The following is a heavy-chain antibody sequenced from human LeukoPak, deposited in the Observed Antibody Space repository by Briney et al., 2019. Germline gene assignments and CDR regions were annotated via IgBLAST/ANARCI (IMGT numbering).Heavy chain of an antibody. V-gene: IGHV3-53*01. J-gene: IGHJ6*03. CDR1: GFTVSSNY. CDR2: IYNDGTT. CDR3: AREICGGSCNPPSYMDV. Sequence: GGSLRLSCAASGFTVSSNYMSWVRQAPGKGRQWGSVIYNDGTTYYADSVKGGFTISRDNSKNMLYLQMNSLRAEDTAVYYCAREICGGSCNPPSYMDVWGNGTTITVSS. D-gene: IGHD2-15*01.